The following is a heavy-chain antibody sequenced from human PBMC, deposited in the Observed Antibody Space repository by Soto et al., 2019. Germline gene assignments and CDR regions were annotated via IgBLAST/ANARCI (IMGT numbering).Heavy chain of an antibody. J-gene: IGHJ6*02. D-gene: IGHD2-2*02. V-gene: IGHV1-69*13. Sequence: GASVKVSFKASGGTFSIYAISWVRQAPAQGLEWMGGIIPIFGTANYAQKFQGRVTITADESTSTAYMELSSLRSEDTAVYYCARGLLYWYYYYGMDVWGQGTTVTVSS. CDR1: GGTFSIYA. CDR3: ARGLLYWYYYYGMDV. CDR2: IIPIFGTA.